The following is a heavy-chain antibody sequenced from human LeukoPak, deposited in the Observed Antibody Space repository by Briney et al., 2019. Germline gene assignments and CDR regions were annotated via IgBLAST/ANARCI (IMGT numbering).Heavy chain of an antibody. Sequence: ASVKVSCKVSGYTLTELPMHWVRQAPGEGLEWMGGFDPEDGETIYAQKFQGRVTMTEDTSTDTAYMELSSLRSEDTAVYYCATDRCSSTSCYAGGFDPWGQGTLVTVSS. CDR3: ATDRCSSTSCYAGGFDP. CDR2: FDPEDGET. CDR1: GYTLTELP. D-gene: IGHD2-2*01. J-gene: IGHJ5*02. V-gene: IGHV1-24*01.